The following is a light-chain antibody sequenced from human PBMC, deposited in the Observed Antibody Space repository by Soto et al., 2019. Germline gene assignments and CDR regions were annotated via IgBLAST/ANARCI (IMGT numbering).Light chain of an antibody. Sequence: EIVLTQSPGTLSLSPGERATLSCRASLSLPTNSLAWYQQKPGQTPRLLIYAASTRDTGIPDRFSGSGSGTDFALNSSRLEREDVALDYCQQYDVSPLTFGPGTKVYVK. CDR3: QQYDVSPLT. V-gene: IGKV3-20*01. J-gene: IGKJ3*01. CDR1: LSLPTNS. CDR2: AAS.